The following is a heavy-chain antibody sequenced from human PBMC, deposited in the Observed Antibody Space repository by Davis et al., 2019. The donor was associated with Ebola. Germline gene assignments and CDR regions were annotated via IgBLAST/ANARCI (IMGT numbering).Heavy chain of an antibody. CDR2: IYYSGST. J-gene: IGHJ5*02. Sequence: MPSETLSLTCAVYGGSFSGYYWSWIRQPPGKGLEWIGSIYYSGSTYYNPSLKSRVTISVDTSKNQFSLKLSSVTAADTAVYYCARRSSVTLNWFDPWGQGTLVTVSS. V-gene: IGHV4-34*01. CDR1: GGSFSGYY. CDR3: ARRSSVTLNWFDP. D-gene: IGHD2-15*01.